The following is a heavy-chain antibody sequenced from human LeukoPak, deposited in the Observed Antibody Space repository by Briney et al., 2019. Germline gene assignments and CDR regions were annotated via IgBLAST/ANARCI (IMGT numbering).Heavy chain of an antibody. CDR1: GFAFSNYG. D-gene: IGHD3-22*01. V-gene: IGHV3-30*02. Sequence: GGSLRLSCAASGFAFSNYGMHWVRQAPGKGLEWVAFIRFDGSNQYYADSVKGRFTISRDNSKNTLYLQMNSLRAEDTAVYYCAKLRYSRGYDAFDIWGQGTMVTVSS. CDR3: AKLRYSRGYDAFDI. J-gene: IGHJ3*02. CDR2: IRFDGSNQ.